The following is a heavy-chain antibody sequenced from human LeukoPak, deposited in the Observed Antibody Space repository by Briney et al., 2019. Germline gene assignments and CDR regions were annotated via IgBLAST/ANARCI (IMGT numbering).Heavy chain of an antibody. V-gene: IGHV3-7*04. CDR1: GSTFSNYW. Sequence: GGSLRLSCEASGSTFSNYWMNWVRQAPGKGLEWLANIKQDGSEIDYVDSVKGRFTISRDNAKNSLYLQMDSLRSEDTAIYYCAGAYYSRSLFEFWGQGTLVTVSS. CDR2: IKQDGSEI. J-gene: IGHJ4*02. D-gene: IGHD2-2*01. CDR3: AGAYYSRSLFEF.